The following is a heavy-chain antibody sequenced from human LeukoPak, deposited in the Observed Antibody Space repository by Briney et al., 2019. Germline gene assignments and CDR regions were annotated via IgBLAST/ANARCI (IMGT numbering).Heavy chain of an antibody. Sequence: SETLSLTCAVYGGSFSGYYWTWIRQSPGKGLEWIGEINHSGRTNYNPSLKSRVTISVDTSKKQFSLRLSSVTAADTAVYYCARPLGPAGSYNYWGQGTLVTVSS. D-gene: IGHD3-10*01. CDR3: ARPLGPAGSYNY. CDR2: INHSGRT. CDR1: GGSFSGYY. J-gene: IGHJ4*02. V-gene: IGHV4-34*01.